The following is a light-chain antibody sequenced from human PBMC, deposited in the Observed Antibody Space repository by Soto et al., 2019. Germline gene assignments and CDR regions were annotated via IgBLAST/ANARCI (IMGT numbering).Light chain of an antibody. CDR1: QSVLYSSNNKNY. CDR2: WAS. CDR3: QQYYSPWT. Sequence: DIVMTQSPDSLAVSLGERATINCKSSQSVLYSSNNKNYLAWYQQKSGQPPKLLIYWASTRESGVPDRFSGSGSRPDFTLTVSSLQAEDVAVYYCQQYYSPWTFGQGTKVEIK. J-gene: IGKJ1*01. V-gene: IGKV4-1*01.